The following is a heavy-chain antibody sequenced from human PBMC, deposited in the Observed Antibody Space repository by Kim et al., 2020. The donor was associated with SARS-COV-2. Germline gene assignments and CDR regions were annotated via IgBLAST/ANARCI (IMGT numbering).Heavy chain of an antibody. CDR2: IYYSGST. D-gene: IGHD2-21*02. V-gene: IGHV4-39*07. CDR3: ARDRYWCGDCYHPFDY. CDR1: GGSISSSSYY. Sequence: SETLSLTCTVSGGSISSSSYYWGWIRQPPGKGLEWIGSIYYSGSTYYNPSLKSRVTISVDTSKNQFSLKLSSVTAADTAVCYCARDRYWCGDCYHPFDY. J-gene: IGHJ4*01.